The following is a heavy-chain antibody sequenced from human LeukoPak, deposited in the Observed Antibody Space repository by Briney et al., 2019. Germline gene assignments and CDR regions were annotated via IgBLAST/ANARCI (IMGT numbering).Heavy chain of an antibody. CDR2: IKPDGSEI. J-gene: IGHJ4*02. D-gene: IGHD3/OR15-3a*01. V-gene: IGHV3-7*04. Sequence: PGGSLRLSCAASGFTFSTFWMTWVSQVPGKGLEWVATIKPDGSEIYYLDSVKGRFTFSRDNAKNSLYLQMNSLRVEDSGVYYCVRGSAWTFDCWGQGTLVTVSS. CDR1: GFTFSTFW. CDR3: VRGSAWTFDC.